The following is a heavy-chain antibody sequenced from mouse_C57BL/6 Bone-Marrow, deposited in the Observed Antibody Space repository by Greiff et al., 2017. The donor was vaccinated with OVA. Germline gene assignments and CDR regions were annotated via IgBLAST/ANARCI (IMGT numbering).Heavy chain of an antibody. V-gene: IGHV1-85*01. D-gene: IGHD3-3*01. J-gene: IGHJ3*01. Sequence: QVQLQQSGPELVKPGASVKLSCKASGYTFTSYDINWVKQRPGQGLEWIGWICPRDGSTKYNETFQGQATLTVDTSSSTAYMERHSLTSEDSAVYFCARGQGSPWFAYWGQGTLVTVSA. CDR2: ICPRDGST. CDR3: ARGQGSPWFAY. CDR1: GYTFTSYD.